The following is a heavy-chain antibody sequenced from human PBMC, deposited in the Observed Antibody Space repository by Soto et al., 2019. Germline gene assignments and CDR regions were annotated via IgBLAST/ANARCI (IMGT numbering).Heavy chain of an antibody. V-gene: IGHV4-59*12. Sequence: SETLSLTCTVSGGSMSSYYWSWMRQPPGKALQWTGYIYSSGRTNSNPSLKSRVTISVDNSKNTLYLQMNSLRAEDTAVYYCAGYSSSSTAAFDICGQGTMVTLSS. CDR2: IYSSGRT. CDR3: AGYSSSSTAAFDI. D-gene: IGHD6-13*01. CDR1: GGSMSSYY. J-gene: IGHJ3*02.